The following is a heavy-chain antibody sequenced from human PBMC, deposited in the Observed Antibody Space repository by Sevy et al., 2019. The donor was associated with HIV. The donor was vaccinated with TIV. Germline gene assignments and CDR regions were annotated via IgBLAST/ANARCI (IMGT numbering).Heavy chain of an antibody. D-gene: IGHD3-22*01. CDR1: GFPFNYYA. CDR3: ARERGTYYDTSGYPYLLEAGFDY. V-gene: IGHV3-48*02. J-gene: IGHJ4*02. CDR2: INSDSDTM. Sequence: GGSLRLSCVASGFPFNYYAMNWVRQAPGKGLEWILYINSDSDTMYYGVSLKGRFTISRGNAKNSLYLQMNSLRDEDTAVYYCARERGTYYDTSGYPYLLEAGFDYWGQGTLVTVSS.